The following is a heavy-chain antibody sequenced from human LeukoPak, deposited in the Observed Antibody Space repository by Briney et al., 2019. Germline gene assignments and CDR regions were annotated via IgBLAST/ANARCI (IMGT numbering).Heavy chain of an antibody. Sequence: SETLSLTCTVSGGSISSSSYYWGWIRQPPGKGLEWIGSIYYSGSTYYNPFLKSRVTISVDTSKNQFSLKLSSVTAADTAVYYCARKHLPYYFDYWGQGTLVTVSS. CDR3: ARKHLPYYFDY. CDR1: GGSISSSSYY. D-gene: IGHD3-3*02. V-gene: IGHV4-39*01. CDR2: IYYSGST. J-gene: IGHJ4*02.